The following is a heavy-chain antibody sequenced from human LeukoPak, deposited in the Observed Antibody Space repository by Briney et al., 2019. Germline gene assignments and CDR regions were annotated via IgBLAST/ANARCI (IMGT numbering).Heavy chain of an antibody. CDR2: ISGNGAGT. D-gene: IGHD5-18*01. Sequence: GGSLRLSCAASAFTFSRDDMAWVRQPPGKRPEWISSISGNGAGTHYIDSVRGRFIISRDNSKNTVYLQMNSLRAEDTAIYYCAREDSSMLLPLDYWGQGTLVTVSS. CDR3: AREDSSMLLPLDY. V-gene: IGHV3-23*01. CDR1: AFTFSRDD. J-gene: IGHJ4*02.